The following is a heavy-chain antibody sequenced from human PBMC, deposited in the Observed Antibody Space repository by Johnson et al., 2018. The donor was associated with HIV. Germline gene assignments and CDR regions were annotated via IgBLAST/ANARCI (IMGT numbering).Heavy chain of an antibody. CDR1: GFTFSSYA. CDR3: ARDASYYGSANDAFDI. J-gene: IGHJ3*02. V-gene: IGHV3-23*04. D-gene: IGHD3-10*01. Sequence: VQLVESGGGVVQPGRSLRLSCAASGFTFSSYAMSWVRQAPGKGLEWVSAISGSAISTYYADSVKGRFTISRDNSKNTLYLQMNSLRAEDTAVYYCARDASYYGSANDAFDIWGQGTMVTVSS. CDR2: ISGSAIST.